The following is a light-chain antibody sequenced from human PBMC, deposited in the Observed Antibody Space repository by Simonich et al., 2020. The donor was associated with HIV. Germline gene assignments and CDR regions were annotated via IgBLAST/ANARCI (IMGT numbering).Light chain of an antibody. CDR3: QQYYSTPPYT. Sequence: DILMTQSPDSLSVSLGEMATITCKSSRNILYNSNNKNYLVWYQQKPGQPPKLLISGASTRESGVPDRCSGSGSGTDFTLTISSMQAEDVAVYYCQQYYSTPPYTFGQGTKLEIK. V-gene: IGKV4-1*01. CDR2: GAS. J-gene: IGKJ2*01. CDR1: RNILYNSNNKNY.